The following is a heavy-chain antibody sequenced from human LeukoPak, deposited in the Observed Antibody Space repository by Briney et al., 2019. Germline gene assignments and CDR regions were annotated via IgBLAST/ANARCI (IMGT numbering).Heavy chain of an antibody. V-gene: IGHV4-34*01. CDR1: GDSFKNYY. CDR2: INHGGLT. D-gene: IGHD6-19*01. CDR3: ARGTLYRGWSYYLDF. Sequence: SETLSLTCAVYGDSFKNYYWTWIRQSPEKGLEWIGEINHGGLTSYNPSLESRLTLLVDTSKNQFSLNLRSVTAADTAMYYCARGTLYRGWSYYLDFWGQGSQVTVSS. J-gene: IGHJ4*02.